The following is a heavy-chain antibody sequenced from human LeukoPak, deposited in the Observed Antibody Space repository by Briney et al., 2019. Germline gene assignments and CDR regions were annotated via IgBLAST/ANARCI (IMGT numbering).Heavy chain of an antibody. V-gene: IGHV3-74*01. D-gene: IGHD3-10*02. Sequence: GGSLRLSCAASGFTSRSYWMHWVRQAPGKGLVWVSRTNSDGSITNYADSVKGRFTISRDNAKNTLYLQMNSLRAEDTAVYYCAELGITMIGGVWGKGTTVTISS. CDR1: GFTSRSYW. J-gene: IGHJ6*04. CDR2: TNSDGSIT. CDR3: AELGITMIGGV.